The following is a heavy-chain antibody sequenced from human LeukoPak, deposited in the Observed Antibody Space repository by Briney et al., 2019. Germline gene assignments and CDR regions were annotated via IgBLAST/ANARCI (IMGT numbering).Heavy chain of an antibody. CDR1: GYTFTGYY. J-gene: IGHJ6*02. CDR2: INPNSGGT. Sequence: ASVKVSCKASGYTFTGYYMHWVRQAPGQGLEWMGWINPNSGGTNYAQKFQGRVTMTRDTSISTAYMELSRLRSDDTAVYYCARVYRSGWYAGMDVWGQGTTVTVSS. CDR3: ARVYRSGWYAGMDV. D-gene: IGHD6-19*01. V-gene: IGHV1-2*02.